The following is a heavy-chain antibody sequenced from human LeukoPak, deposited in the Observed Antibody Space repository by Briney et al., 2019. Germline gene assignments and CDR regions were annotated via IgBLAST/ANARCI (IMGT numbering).Heavy chain of an antibody. CDR3: ARVRQSYGPPDYYYYYMDV. D-gene: IGHD1-26*01. V-gene: IGHV3-53*01. J-gene: IGHJ6*03. CDR2: IYSGGST. Sequence: GGSLRLSCAASGFTVSSNYMSWVRQAPGKGLEWVSVIYSGGSTYYADSVKGRFTISRDNSKNTLYLQMNSLRAEDTAVYYCARVRQSYGPPDYYYYYMDVWGKGTTVTVSS. CDR1: GFTVSSNY.